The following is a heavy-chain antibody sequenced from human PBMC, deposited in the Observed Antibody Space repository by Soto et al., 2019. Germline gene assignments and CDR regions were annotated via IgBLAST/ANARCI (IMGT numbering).Heavy chain of an antibody. CDR3: AKGVGSGYLYNWFDP. V-gene: IGHV3-23*01. D-gene: IGHD3-22*01. CDR2: ISGSGDST. J-gene: IGHJ5*02. CDR1: GFTFSRYA. Sequence: GSLRLSCAASGFTFSRYAISWVRQAPGKGLEWVSAISGSGDSTNYADSVKGRFTISRDNSKNTLYLQMNSLRVEDTAVYYCAKGVGSGYLYNWFDPWGQGTLVTVSS.